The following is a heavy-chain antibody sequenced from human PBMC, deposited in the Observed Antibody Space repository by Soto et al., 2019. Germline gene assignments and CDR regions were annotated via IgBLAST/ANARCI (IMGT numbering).Heavy chain of an antibody. CDR2: MNPNSGNT. V-gene: IGHV1-8*01. Sequence: VKVSCKASGYTFTSYDINWVRQATGQGLEWMGWMNPNSGNTGYAQKFQGRVTMTRNTSISTAYMELSSLRSEDTAVYYCARSSYYTRDAFDIWGQGTMVTVSS. CDR1: GYTFTSYD. D-gene: IGHD1-26*01. J-gene: IGHJ3*02. CDR3: ARSSYYTRDAFDI.